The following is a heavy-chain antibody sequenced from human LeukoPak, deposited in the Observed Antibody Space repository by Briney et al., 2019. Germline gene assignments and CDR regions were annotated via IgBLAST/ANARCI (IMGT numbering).Heavy chain of an antibody. Sequence: SETLSLTCTVSGGSISSYYWSWIRQPPGKGLEWIGYIYYSGSTNYNPSLKSRVTISVDTSKNQFSLKLSSVTAADTAVYYCARVTQYYDILTGYYKWFDPWGQGTLVTVPS. CDR1: GGSISSYY. D-gene: IGHD3-9*01. J-gene: IGHJ5*02. V-gene: IGHV4-59*01. CDR2: IYYSGST. CDR3: ARVTQYYDILTGYYKWFDP.